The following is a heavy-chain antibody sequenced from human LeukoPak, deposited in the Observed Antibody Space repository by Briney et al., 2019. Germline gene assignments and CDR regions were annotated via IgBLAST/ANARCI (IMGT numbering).Heavy chain of an antibody. CDR1: GGSISSYY. CDR2: IYYSGST. Sequence: KTSETLSLTCTVSGGSISSYYWSWIRQPPGKGLEWIGYIYYSGSTNYNPSLKSRVTISVDTSKNQFSLKLSSVTDADTAVYYCARTIAVAGPNYFDYWGQGTLVTVSS. V-gene: IGHV4-59*01. CDR3: ARTIAVAGPNYFDY. J-gene: IGHJ4*02. D-gene: IGHD6-19*01.